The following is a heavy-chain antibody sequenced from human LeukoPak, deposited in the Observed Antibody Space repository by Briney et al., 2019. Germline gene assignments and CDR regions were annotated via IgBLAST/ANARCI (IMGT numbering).Heavy chain of an antibody. V-gene: IGHV1-8*01. Sequence: GASVKVSCKASGYTFTSYDINWVRQATGQGLEWMGWMYPNSGNTGYAQKFQGRVTMTRNTSISTAYMELSGLRSEDTAVYYCAREKWSYRRYFDYWGQGTLVTVSS. CDR3: AREKWSYRRYFDY. D-gene: IGHD1-26*01. CDR1: GYTFTSYD. CDR2: MYPNSGNT. J-gene: IGHJ4*02.